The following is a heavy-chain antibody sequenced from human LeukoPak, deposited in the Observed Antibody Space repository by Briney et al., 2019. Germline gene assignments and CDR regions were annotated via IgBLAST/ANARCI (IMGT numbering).Heavy chain of an antibody. CDR2: IWYDGGNK. J-gene: IGHJ4*02. Sequence: GRSLRLSCAASGFTFSSYAMHWVRQAPGKGLEWVAVIWYDGGNKYYADSVKGRFTISRDNSKNTLYLQMNSLRAEDTAVYYCARETLTYFYDSGSRHWGQGTLVTVSS. CDR1: GFTFSSYA. D-gene: IGHD3-10*01. V-gene: IGHV3-33*01. CDR3: ARETLTYFYDSGSRH.